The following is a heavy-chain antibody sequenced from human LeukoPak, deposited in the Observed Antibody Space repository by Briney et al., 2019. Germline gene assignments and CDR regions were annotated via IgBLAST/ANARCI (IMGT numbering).Heavy chain of an antibody. D-gene: IGHD3-16*01. Sequence: PSETLSLTCTVSGYSISSGYYWGWIRQPPGKGLEWIGSGSTYYNPSLKSRVTISVDTSKNQFSLKLNSVTAADTAFYYCATSGGDWFDPWGQGTLVTVSS. J-gene: IGHJ5*02. V-gene: IGHV4-38-2*02. CDR3: ATSGGDWFDP. CDR1: GYSISSGYY. CDR2: SGST.